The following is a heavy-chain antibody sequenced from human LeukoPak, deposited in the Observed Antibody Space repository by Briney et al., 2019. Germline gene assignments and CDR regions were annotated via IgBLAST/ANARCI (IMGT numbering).Heavy chain of an antibody. CDR1: GYTFTGYY. CDR2: INPNSGGT. V-gene: IGHV1-2*02. CDR3: ARDPRRQPLYDAFDI. J-gene: IGHJ3*02. Sequence: ASVKVSCKASGYTFTGYYMHWVRQAPGQGLEWMGWINPNSGGTNYAQKFQGRVTMTRDTSISTVYMELSRLRADDTAVYYCARDPRRQPLYDAFDIWGQGTMVTVSS.